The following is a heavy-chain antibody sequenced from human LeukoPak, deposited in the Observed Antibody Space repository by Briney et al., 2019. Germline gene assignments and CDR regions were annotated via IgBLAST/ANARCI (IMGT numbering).Heavy chain of an antibody. J-gene: IGHJ6*03. V-gene: IGHV4-39*07. CDR3: ARDRKYYYHMDV. CDR1: GGSISTYY. D-gene: IGHD1-14*01. Sequence: SETLSLTCTVSGGSISTYYWGWIRQPPGKGLEWIGSIYHSGSTYYNPSLKSRVTISVDTSKNQFSLRLSSLTAADTALYYCARDRKYYYHMDVWGNGTSVTVSS. CDR2: IYHSGST.